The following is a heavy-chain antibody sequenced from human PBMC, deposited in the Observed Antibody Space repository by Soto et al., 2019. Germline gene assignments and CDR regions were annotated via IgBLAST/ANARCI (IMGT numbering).Heavy chain of an antibody. CDR2: INPKSGGT. J-gene: IGHJ6*02. V-gene: IGHV1-2*04. CDR3: ARGDSTDCSNGVCSFFYNHDMDV. D-gene: IGHD2-8*01. CDR1: GYSFTDYH. Sequence: ASVKVSCKASGYSFTDYHIHWVRQAPGQGLEWLGRINPKSGGTSTAQKFQGWVTMTTDTSISTASMELTRLASDDTAIYYCARGDSTDCSNGVCSFFYNHDMDVWGQGTTVTV.